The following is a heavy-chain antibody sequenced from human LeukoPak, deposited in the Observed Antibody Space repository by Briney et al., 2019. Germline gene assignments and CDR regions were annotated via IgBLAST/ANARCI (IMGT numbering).Heavy chain of an antibody. J-gene: IGHJ5*02. D-gene: IGHD6-13*01. CDR3: ARRGSSSWTQFDP. V-gene: IGHV4-28*01. Sequence: PSETLSLTCAVSGYSISSSSWWGWIRQPPGKGLEWIGYIYYSGSTYYNPPLKSRVTMSVDTSKNQFSLKLSSVTAVDTAVYYCARRGSSSWTQFDPWGQGTLVTVSS. CDR2: IYYSGST. CDR1: GYSISSSSW.